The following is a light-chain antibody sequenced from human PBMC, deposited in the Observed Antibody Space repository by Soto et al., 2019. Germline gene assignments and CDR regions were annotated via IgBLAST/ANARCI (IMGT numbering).Light chain of an antibody. CDR3: QKCNSAPLT. CDR1: QGINNY. CDR2: SAS. J-gene: IGKJ4*01. V-gene: IGKV1-27*01. Sequence: DIPMTQSPSSLSASVGDRVTITCRASQGINNYLAWYQHKPGKVPKLLIYSASTLQSGVPARFTGNGSGTDFTLTISSLQPEDVGTYYCQKCNSAPLTFGGGTKVE.